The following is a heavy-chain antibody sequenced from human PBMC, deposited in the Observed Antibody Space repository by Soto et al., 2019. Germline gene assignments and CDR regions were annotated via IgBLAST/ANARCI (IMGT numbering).Heavy chain of an antibody. CDR2: LRGGGTST. CDR3: AKDCPLSGSHQGFDY. D-gene: IGHD1-26*01. Sequence: EVQLLESGGGLVQPGGSLRLSCAASGFTVSSYAMTWVRQAPGKGLEWVSALRGGGTSTYYADSVNGRFTISRDNSKNKVYLQMDSLRAEDTAVYYCAKDCPLSGSHQGFDYWGQGTLVTVFS. J-gene: IGHJ4*02. CDR1: GFTVSSYA. V-gene: IGHV3-23*01.